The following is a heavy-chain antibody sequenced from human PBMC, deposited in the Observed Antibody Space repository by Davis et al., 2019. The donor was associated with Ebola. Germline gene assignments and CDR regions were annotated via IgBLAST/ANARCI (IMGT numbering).Heavy chain of an antibody. Sequence: GESLKISCAASGFTFSSYWMSWVRQAPGKGLEWVASIKQDGSEKYYVDSVKGRFTISRDNAKDSLYLQMNSLRAEDTAVYYWLYGMDVWGQGTTVTVSS. V-gene: IGHV3-7*01. J-gene: IGHJ6*02. CDR3: LYGMDV. CDR2: IKQDGSEK. CDR1: GFTFSSYW.